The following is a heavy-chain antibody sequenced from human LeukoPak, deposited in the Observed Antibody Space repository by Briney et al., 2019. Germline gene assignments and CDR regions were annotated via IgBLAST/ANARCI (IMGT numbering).Heavy chain of an antibody. CDR2: INPNSGGT. D-gene: IGHD2-2*01. Sequence: ASVKVSCKASGYTFTGYYMHWVRQAPGQGLEWMGWINPNSGGTNYAQKFQGRVTMTRDTSISTAYMELSRLRSDDTAVYYCARADGVVPAATGRFDPWGQGTLVTVSS. CDR1: GYTFTGYY. J-gene: IGHJ5*02. CDR3: ARADGVVPAATGRFDP. V-gene: IGHV1-2*02.